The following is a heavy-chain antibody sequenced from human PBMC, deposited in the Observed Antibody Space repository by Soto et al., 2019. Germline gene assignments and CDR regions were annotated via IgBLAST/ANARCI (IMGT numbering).Heavy chain of an antibody. D-gene: IGHD5-18*01. CDR3: ARDFRWDTANDY. V-gene: IGHV1-46*01. Sequence: GASVKVSCKASGYTFTSYAMHWVRQAPGQRLEWMGMINPNGGSTAYAQKFQGRVTMTRDTSTSTVYMELSSLSFEDTAVYYCARDFRWDTANDYWGQGTLVTVSS. J-gene: IGHJ4*02. CDR2: INPNGGST. CDR1: GYTFTSYA.